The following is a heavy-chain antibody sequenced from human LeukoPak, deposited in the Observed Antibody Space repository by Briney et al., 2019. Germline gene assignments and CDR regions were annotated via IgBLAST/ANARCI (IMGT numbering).Heavy chain of an antibody. CDR3: ARPYYGSGSYAWYFDY. V-gene: IGHV5-51*01. CDR2: IYPGDSDT. Sequence: HGESLKISCKGSGYSSTSYWIGWVRQMPGKGLEWMGIIYPGDSDTRYSPSFQGQVTISADKSISTAYLQWSSLKASDTAMYYCARPYYGSGSYAWYFDYWGQGTLVTVSS. CDR1: GYSSTSYW. J-gene: IGHJ4*02. D-gene: IGHD3-10*01.